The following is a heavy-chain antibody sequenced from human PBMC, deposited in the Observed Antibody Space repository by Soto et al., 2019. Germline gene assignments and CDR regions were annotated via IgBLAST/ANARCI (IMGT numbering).Heavy chain of an antibody. CDR3: ARDGLTFGGD. CDR1: GFTFGSFT. V-gene: IGHV3-21*06. Sequence: EVHLVEAGGGLVKPGESLTLSCAASGFTFGSFTLNWVRQAPGKGLEWVSSISSSSAYIYYADSVKGRFTISRDNARSTLYLQMNSLRLDDTAVYFGARDGLTFGGDWGQGTLVAFSS. D-gene: IGHD3-16*01. J-gene: IGHJ4*02. CDR2: ISSSSAYI.